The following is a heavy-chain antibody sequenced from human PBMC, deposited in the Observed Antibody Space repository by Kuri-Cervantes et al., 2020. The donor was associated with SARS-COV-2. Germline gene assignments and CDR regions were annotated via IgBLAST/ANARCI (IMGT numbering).Heavy chain of an antibody. CDR3: ARGHWFGELLTYYYYVDV. CDR2: INHSGST. J-gene: IGHJ6*03. V-gene: IGHV4-34*01. D-gene: IGHD3-10*01. Sequence: GSLRLSCAVYGGSFSGYYWSWIRQPPGKGLEWIGEINHSGSTNYNPSLKSRVTISVDTSKNQFSLKLSSVTAADTAVYYCARGHWFGELLTYYYYVDVWGKGTTVTVSS. CDR1: GGSFSGYY.